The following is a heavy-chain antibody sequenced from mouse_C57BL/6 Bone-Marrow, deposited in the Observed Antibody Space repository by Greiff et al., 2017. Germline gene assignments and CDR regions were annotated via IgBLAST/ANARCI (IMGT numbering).Heavy chain of an antibody. J-gene: IGHJ2*01. CDR2: IYPGDGDT. D-gene: IGHD2-3*01. V-gene: IGHV1-82*01. CDR3: ARDDYYSFDY. Sequence: QVQLQQSGPELVKPGASVKISCKASGYAFSSSWMNWVKQRPGKGLEWIGRIYPGDGDTNYNGKFKGKATLTADKSSSTAYMQLSSLTSEDSAVYFCARDDYYSFDYWGQGTTRTVSS. CDR1: GYAFSSSW.